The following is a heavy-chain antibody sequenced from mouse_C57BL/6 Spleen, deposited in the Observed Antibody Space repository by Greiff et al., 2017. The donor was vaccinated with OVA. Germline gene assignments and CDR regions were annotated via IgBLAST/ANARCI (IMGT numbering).Heavy chain of an antibody. CDR2: ISYDGSN. D-gene: IGHD1-1*01. Sequence: DVHLVESGPGLVKPSQSLSLTCSVTGYSITSGYYWNWIRQFPGNKLEWMGYISYDGSNNYNPSLKNRISITRDTSKNQFFLKLNSVTTEDTATYYCARGDYYYGSPYAMDYWGQGTSVTVSS. J-gene: IGHJ4*01. CDR3: ARGDYYYGSPYAMDY. CDR1: GYSITSGYY. V-gene: IGHV3-6*01.